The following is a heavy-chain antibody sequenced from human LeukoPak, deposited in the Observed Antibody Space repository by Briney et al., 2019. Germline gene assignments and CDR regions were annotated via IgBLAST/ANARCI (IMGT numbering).Heavy chain of an antibody. J-gene: IGHJ4*02. CDR1: GFTFSDYY. CDR2: ISGDAGSI. V-gene: IGHV3-11*01. Sequence: PGGSLRLSCAASGFTFSDYYMSWIRQAPGRGLEWVSYISGDAGSIHYADPVKGRFTISSDTARNSLYLQMNSLRAEDTAVYYCAKGSIAANWGQGTLVTVSS. CDR3: AKGSIAAN. D-gene: IGHD6-6*01.